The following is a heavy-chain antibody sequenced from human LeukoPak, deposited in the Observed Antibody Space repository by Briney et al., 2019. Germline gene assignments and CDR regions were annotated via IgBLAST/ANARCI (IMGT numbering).Heavy chain of an antibody. CDR3: ARGRGAELWLRVGAYYFDY. D-gene: IGHD5-18*01. J-gene: IGHJ4*02. CDR2: INHSGST. CDR1: GGSFSGYY. Sequence: KASETLSLTCAVYGGSFSGYYWSWIRQPPGKGLEWMGEINHSGSTNYNPSPESRVTISLDTSTNQFSLKLSSVTAADTAAYYCARGRGAELWLRVGAYYFDYWGQGTLVTVSS. V-gene: IGHV4-34*01.